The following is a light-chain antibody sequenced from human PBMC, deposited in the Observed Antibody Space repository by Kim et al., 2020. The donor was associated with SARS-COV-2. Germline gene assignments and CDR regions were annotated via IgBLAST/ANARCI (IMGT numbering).Light chain of an antibody. CDR1: QSVSSSY. Sequence: ENVLTQSPGTLSLSPGERATLSCRASQSVSSSYLAWYQQKPGQAPRLLIYGASSRATGIPGRFSGSGSGTDFTLTISRLEPEDFAVYYCQQYGSSPVTFGQGTKVDIK. V-gene: IGKV3-20*01. CDR2: GAS. J-gene: IGKJ1*01. CDR3: QQYGSSPVT.